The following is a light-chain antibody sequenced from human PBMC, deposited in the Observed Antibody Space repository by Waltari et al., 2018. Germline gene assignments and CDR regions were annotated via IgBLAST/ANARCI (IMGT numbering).Light chain of an antibody. CDR1: QSISSY. CDR2: AAS. CDR3: QQYYSHPPT. V-gene: IGKV1-39*01. J-gene: IGKJ1*01. Sequence: DIQMTQSPSSLSASVGDRVTITCRASQSISSYLNWYQQKPGKAPKLLIYAASSLQSGVPSRFSGSGSGTDFTLTISSLQPEDFASYYCQQYYSHPPTFGQGTKVENK.